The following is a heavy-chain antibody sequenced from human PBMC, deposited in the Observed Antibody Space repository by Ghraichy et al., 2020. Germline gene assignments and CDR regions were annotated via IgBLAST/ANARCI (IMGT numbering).Heavy chain of an antibody. D-gene: IGHD2-2*01. CDR2: IKQDGSEK. CDR1: GFTFSSYW. CDR3: AREAIVVVPAAIHYYYGMDV. Sequence: GSLNISCAASGFTFSSYWMSWVRQAPGKGLEWVANIKQDGSEKYYVDSVKGRFTISRDNAKNSLYLQMNSLRAEDTAVYYCAREAIVVVPAAIHYYYGMDVWGQGTTVTVSS. J-gene: IGHJ6*02. V-gene: IGHV3-7*01.